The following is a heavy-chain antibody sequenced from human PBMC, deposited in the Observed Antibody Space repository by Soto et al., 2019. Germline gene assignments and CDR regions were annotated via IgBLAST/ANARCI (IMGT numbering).Heavy chain of an antibody. CDR2: ISNSGAT. CDR1: GGSISSNSNR. D-gene: IGHD2-15*01. J-gene: IGHJ5*02. Sequence: PSETLSLTCSVSGGSISSNSNRWSWIRQHPGQGLEWIGYISNSGATYYNPSLKSRVTISVDTSKNQFSLKLSSVTAADTAVYYCARRGVVGVAATREFANWFDPWGQGTLVTVSS. CDR3: ARRGVVGVAATREFANWFDP. V-gene: IGHV4-31*03.